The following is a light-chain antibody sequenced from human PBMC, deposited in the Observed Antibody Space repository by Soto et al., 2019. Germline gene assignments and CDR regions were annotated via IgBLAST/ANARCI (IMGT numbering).Light chain of an antibody. J-gene: IGKJ1*01. CDR1: QSISNT. CDR3: QQFNNWPLT. V-gene: IGKV3-15*01. Sequence: EIVMTQSPATLSVSPGGRTTLSCRARQSISNTLAWYQQKPGQAPRLLIYSASRRATGFPGRFSGSGSGTDFTLTISSLQSEDVAVYYCQQFNNWPLTFGQGTKVEIK. CDR2: SAS.